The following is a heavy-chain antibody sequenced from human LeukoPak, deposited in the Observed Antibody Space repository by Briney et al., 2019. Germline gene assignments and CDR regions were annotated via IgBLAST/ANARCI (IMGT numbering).Heavy chain of an antibody. Sequence: SETLSLTCTVSGGSISSYYWSWLRQPPGKGLEWIGYIYYSGSTNYNPSLKSRVTISVDTSKNQFSLKLSSVTAADTAVYYCARQPGGEYDYYYYGMDVWGQGTTVTVSS. J-gene: IGHJ6*02. CDR1: GGSISSYY. V-gene: IGHV4-59*01. CDR2: IYYSGST. D-gene: IGHD4-17*01. CDR3: ARQPGGEYDYYYYGMDV.